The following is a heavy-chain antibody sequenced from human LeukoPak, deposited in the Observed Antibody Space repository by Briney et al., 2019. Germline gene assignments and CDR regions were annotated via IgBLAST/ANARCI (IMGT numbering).Heavy chain of an antibody. CDR2: INPSGGST. Sequence: GASVRVSCKASGYTFTRYYMLWVRQAAGHGVRWWGIINPSGGSTSYAQKFQGRVTMTRDTSTSTVYMERSSLRSEDTAVYYCARVGASAARPQYFQRWGQGTLVTVSS. CDR1: GYTFTRYY. D-gene: IGHD6-6*01. CDR3: ARVGASAARPQYFQR. J-gene: IGHJ1*01. V-gene: IGHV1-46*01.